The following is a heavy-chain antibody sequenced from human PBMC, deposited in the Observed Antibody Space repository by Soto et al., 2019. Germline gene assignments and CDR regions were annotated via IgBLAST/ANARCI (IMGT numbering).Heavy chain of an antibody. D-gene: IGHD5-18*01. V-gene: IGHV1-69*12. CDR3: ASHGYSYGYLLDY. Sequence: QVQLVQSGAEVKKPGSSVKVSCKASGGTFSSYAISWVRQAPGQGLEWMGGIIPIFGTADYAQKFQGRVTITADESASTAYMELSSLRSEDTAVYYWASHGYSYGYLLDYWGQGTLVTVSS. J-gene: IGHJ4*02. CDR1: GGTFSSYA. CDR2: IIPIFGTA.